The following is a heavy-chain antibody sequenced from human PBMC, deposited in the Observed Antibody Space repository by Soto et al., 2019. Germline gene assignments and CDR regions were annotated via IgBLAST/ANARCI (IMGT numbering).Heavy chain of an antibody. Sequence: QVQLVQSGAEGKKPGASVKVSCKASGYSFTNYYIHWVRQAPGQGLEWMGIINPSGGSTSYAQKSQGRVTMTRDTSTSTVYMELSSLRSEDTAVYYCARVGYSSSSGSSGMDVWGQGTTVTVSS. D-gene: IGHD6-6*01. CDR2: INPSGGST. CDR1: GYSFTNYY. J-gene: IGHJ6*02. V-gene: IGHV1-46*01. CDR3: ARVGYSSSSGSSGMDV.